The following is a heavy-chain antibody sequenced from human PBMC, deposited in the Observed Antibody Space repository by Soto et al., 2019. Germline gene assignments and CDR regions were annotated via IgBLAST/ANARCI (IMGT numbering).Heavy chain of an antibody. V-gene: IGHV4-59*08. CDR1: GGSISSYY. D-gene: IGHD6-19*01. CDR2: IYYSGST. Sequence: TSETLSLTCTVSGGSISSYYWSWIRQPPGKGLEWIGYIYYSGSTNYNPSLKSRVTISVDTSKNQFSLKLSSVTAADTAVYYCARLSSGWYWGSYYFDYWGQGTRVTVSS. J-gene: IGHJ4*02. CDR3: ARLSSGWYWGSYYFDY.